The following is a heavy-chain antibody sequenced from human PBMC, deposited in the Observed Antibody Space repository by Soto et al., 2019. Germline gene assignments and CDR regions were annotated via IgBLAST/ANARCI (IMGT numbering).Heavy chain of an antibody. CDR3: ARGAAVVLAAPFDY. CDR1: GGTFSSYA. V-gene: IGHV1-69*12. CDR2: IIPIFGTA. J-gene: IGHJ4*02. D-gene: IGHD2-15*01. Sequence: QVQLVQSGAEVKKPGYSVKVSCKASGGTFSSYAISWVRQAPGQGLEWMGGIIPIFGTANYAQKFQGRVTITADESTGTAYMELSSLRSEDTAVYYCARGAAVVLAAPFDYWGQGTLVTVSS.